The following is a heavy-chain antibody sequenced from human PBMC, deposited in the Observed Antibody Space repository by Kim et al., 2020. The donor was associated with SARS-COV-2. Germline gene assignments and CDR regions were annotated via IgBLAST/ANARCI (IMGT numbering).Heavy chain of an antibody. J-gene: IGHJ4*02. Sequence: GGSLRLSCAASGFTFNGYAMSWVRQAPGKGLEWVSAISGSGGSTYYADSVKGRFTISRDNSKNTLYLQMNSLRAEDTAVYYCAKDLKRPGGGSYPWYFDCWGQGTLVTVSS. D-gene: IGHD1-26*01. CDR2: ISGSGGST. CDR3: AKDLKRPGGGSYPWYFDC. V-gene: IGHV3-23*01. CDR1: GFTFNGYA.